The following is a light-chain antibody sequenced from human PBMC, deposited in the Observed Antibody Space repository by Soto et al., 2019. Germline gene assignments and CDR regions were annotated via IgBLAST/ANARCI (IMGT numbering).Light chain of an antibody. CDR1: PSVANF. Sequence: EIVLTQSPATLSLSPGERATLSCRASPSVANFVAWYQQKPGQAPRLLIYGASNRATGIPDRFSGSGSGTEFTLTISSLQPDDFATYYCQQFNSYSRTFGQGTKVDI. CDR3: QQFNSYSRT. V-gene: IGKV3-11*01. J-gene: IGKJ1*01. CDR2: GAS.